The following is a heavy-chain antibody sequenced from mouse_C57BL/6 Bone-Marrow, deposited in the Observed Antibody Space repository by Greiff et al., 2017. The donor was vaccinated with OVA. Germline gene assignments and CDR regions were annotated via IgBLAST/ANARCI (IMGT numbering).Heavy chain of an antibody. V-gene: IGHV1-55*01. Sequence: QVQLQQPGAELVKPGASVKMSCKASGYTFTSYWITWVKQRPGQGLEWIGDIYPGSGSTNYNEKFKSKATLTVDKSSSTAYMQLSSLTSEDSAVYYCARYYYGSVWGTGTTVTVSS. D-gene: IGHD1-1*01. J-gene: IGHJ1*03. CDR3: ARYYYGSV. CDR1: GYTFTSYW. CDR2: IYPGSGST.